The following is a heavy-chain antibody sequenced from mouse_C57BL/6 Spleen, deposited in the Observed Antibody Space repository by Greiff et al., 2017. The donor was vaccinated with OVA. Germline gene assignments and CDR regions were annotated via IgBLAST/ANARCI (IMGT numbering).Heavy chain of an antibody. J-gene: IGHJ2*01. CDR2: IYPGSGST. Sequence: QVQLKQPGAELVKPGASVKMSCKASGYTLTSYWITWVKQRPGQGLEWIGDIYPGSGSTNYNEKFKSKATLTVDTSSSTAYMQLSSLTSEDSAVYYCARRSNWDAFDYWGQGTTLTVSS. CDR1: GYTLTSYW. D-gene: IGHD4-1*01. V-gene: IGHV1-55*01. CDR3: ARRSNWDAFDY.